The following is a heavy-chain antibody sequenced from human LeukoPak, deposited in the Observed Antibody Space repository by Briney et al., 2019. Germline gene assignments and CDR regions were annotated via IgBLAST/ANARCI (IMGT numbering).Heavy chain of an antibody. J-gene: IGHJ4*02. CDR1: GFTLSSYW. Sequence: PGGSLRLSCAASGFTLSSYWMHWIRQAPGKGLEWVSSFGTRSTSIYHAGSVKGRFAISRDNAKNSLYLQMNSLRAEDTALYYCAREVSEGFDFWGQGTLVTVSS. V-gene: IGHV3-21*01. D-gene: IGHD3-22*01. CDR2: FGTRSTSI. CDR3: AREVSEGFDF.